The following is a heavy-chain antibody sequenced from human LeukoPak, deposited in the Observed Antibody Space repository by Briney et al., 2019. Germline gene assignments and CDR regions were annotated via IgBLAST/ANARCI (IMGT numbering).Heavy chain of an antibody. CDR3: ARGDSGWYLGLGFDY. CDR1: GGSISSYY. D-gene: IGHD6-19*01. J-gene: IGHJ4*02. V-gene: IGHV4-59*08. CDR2: IYYSGST. Sequence: SETLSLTCTVSGGSISSYYWSWIRQPPGKGLEWIGYIYYSGSTNYNPSLKSRVTISVDTSKNQVSLKLRSVTAADTAVYCCARGDSGWYLGLGFDYWGQGTLVTVSS.